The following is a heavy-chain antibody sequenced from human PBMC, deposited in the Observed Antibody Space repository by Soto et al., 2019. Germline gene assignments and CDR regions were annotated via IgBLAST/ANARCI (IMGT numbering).Heavy chain of an antibody. D-gene: IGHD3-22*01. Sequence: PSEPLSLTCTVSGGSTTNYYYSWIRQPQRKGLEWIGYIFHTGTTSYNPSLKSRVTLSVDTSQSQFSLKLNSVTAADTAVYYCTTEAYDNSGSLAFDIWGPGTLVT. CDR3: TTEAYDNSGSLAFDI. CDR1: GGSTTNYY. J-gene: IGHJ3*02. V-gene: IGHV4-59*08. CDR2: IFHTGTT.